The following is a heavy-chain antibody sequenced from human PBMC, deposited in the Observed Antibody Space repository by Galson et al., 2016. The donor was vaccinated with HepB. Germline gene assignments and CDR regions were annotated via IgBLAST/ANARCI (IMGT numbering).Heavy chain of an antibody. CDR1: GYTFTSYY. Sequence: SCKASGYTFTSYYMHWVRQAPGQGPEWMGIINPSNGGSANFAQKFQGRVSMTSDRSTSTVYMELSSLRSEDTAVYYCARDNGYSYGYWDYWGQGTLVTVSS. V-gene: IGHV1-46*01. J-gene: IGHJ4*02. D-gene: IGHD5-18*01. CDR2: INPSNGGSA. CDR3: ARDNGYSYGYWDY.